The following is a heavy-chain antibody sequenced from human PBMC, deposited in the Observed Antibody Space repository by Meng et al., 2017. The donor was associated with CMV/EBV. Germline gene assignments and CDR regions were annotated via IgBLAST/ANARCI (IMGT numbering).Heavy chain of an antibody. J-gene: IGHJ4*02. Sequence: GESLKISCAASGFTFSSYAMSWVRQAPGKGLEWVSVIYSGGSSTYYADSVKGRFTISRDNSKNTLYLQMNSLRAEDTAVYYCSRGTSLDYWGQGTLVTVSS. CDR2: IYSGGSST. CDR1: GFTFSSYA. D-gene: IGHD2-2*01. CDR3: SRGTSLDY. V-gene: IGHV3-23*03.